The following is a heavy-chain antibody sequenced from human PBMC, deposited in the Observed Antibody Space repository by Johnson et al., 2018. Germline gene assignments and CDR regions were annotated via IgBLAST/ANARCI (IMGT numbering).Heavy chain of an antibody. CDR3: AREGVAWFGELAFFDY. CDR2: VWFEGGNK. Sequence: QVQLVQSGGGVVQPGRSLRLSCAASGFNFSTYGMHWVRHAPGKGLEWGAVVWFEGGNKYYGDSVEGRFTISRDISKNTLYLQMNSLRAEDTAVYLCAREGVAWFGELAFFDYWGQGTLVTVSS. D-gene: IGHD3-10*01. V-gene: IGHV3-33*01. J-gene: IGHJ4*02. CDR1: GFNFSTYG.